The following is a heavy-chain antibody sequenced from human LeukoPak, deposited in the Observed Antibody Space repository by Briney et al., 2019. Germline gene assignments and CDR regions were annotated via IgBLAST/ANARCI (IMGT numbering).Heavy chain of an antibody. CDR2: ISSSGSTI. J-gene: IGHJ6*03. CDR3: ARDRSIVGATYYYYMDV. D-gene: IGHD1-26*01. Sequence: GGSLRLSCAASGFTFSSYEMNWVRQAPGKGLEWVSYISSSGSTIYYADSVKGRFTISRDNAKNSLYLQMNSLRAEDTAVYYCARDRSIVGATYYYYMDVWGKGTTVTVSS. V-gene: IGHV3-48*03. CDR1: GFTFSSYE.